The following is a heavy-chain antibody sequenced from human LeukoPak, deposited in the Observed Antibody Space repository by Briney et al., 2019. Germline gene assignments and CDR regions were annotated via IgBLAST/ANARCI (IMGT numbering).Heavy chain of an antibody. J-gene: IGHJ4*02. Sequence: SETLCLTCTVSGDSISSDIYSWGSIRQPPGKGLEWIGTIYYGGSTYYNPSLKSRVTTSVDTSKNQFSLRLSSVTAADTAVYYCARLYSGSYYERDYWGQGTLVTVSS. CDR2: IYYGGST. V-gene: IGHV4-39*01. CDR3: ARLYSGSYYERDY. D-gene: IGHD1-26*01. CDR1: GDSISSDIYS.